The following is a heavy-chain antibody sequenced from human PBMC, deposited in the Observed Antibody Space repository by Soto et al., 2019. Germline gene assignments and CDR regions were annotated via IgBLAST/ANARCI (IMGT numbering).Heavy chain of an antibody. D-gene: IGHD6-13*01. CDR2: GG. CDR3: TLRQDSSRGPIY. V-gene: IGHV2-5*01. J-gene: IGHJ4*02. CDR1: GFSLSTSGRT. Sequence: QITLKESGPTLVKPTETLTLTCSVSGFSLSTSGRTLGWIRQPPGKAPEWLALGGQYSPSLQSRVTFTKDTSKNQVVLTWTDMDPADTATYYCTLRQDSSRGPIYWGQGILVTVSS.